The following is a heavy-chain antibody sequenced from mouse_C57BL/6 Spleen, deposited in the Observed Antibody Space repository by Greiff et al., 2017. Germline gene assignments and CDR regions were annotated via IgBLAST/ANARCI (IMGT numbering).Heavy chain of an antibody. D-gene: IGHD2-3*01. CDR1: GYTFTSYT. J-gene: IGHJ4*01. V-gene: IGHV1-4*01. CDR2: INPSSGYT. Sequence: VNVVESGAELARPGASVKMSCKASGYTFTSYTMHWVKQRPGQGLEWIGYINPSSGYTKYNQKFKDKATLTADKSSSTAYMQLSSLTSEDSAVYYCARDGYCGLAMDYWGQGTSVTVSS. CDR3: ARDGYCGLAMDY.